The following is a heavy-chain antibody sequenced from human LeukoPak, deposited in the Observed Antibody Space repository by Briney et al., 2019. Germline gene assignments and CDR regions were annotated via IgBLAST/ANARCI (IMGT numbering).Heavy chain of an antibody. CDR2: ISGSGGST. CDR3: AKGKEQRFLEWLLYY. D-gene: IGHD3-3*01. V-gene: IGHV3-23*01. CDR1: GFTFSSYA. Sequence: GGSLRLSCAASGFTFSSYAMSWVRQAPGKGLVWVSAISGSGGSTYYADSVKGRFTISRDNSKNTLYLQMNSLRAEDTAVYYCAKGKEQRFLEWLLYYWGQGTLVTVSS. J-gene: IGHJ4*02.